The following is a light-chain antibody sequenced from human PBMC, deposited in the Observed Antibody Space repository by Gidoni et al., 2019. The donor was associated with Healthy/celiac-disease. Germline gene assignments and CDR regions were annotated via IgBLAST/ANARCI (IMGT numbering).Light chain of an antibody. Sequence: DIQMTKSPSSLSASVGDRVTITCRASQSISSYLNWYQQKPGKAPTLLIYAASSLQSGVPSRFSGSGSGTDFTLTISSLQPEDFATYYCQQSYSTPRTFGQXTKVEIK. CDR2: AAS. J-gene: IGKJ1*01. CDR3: QQSYSTPRT. V-gene: IGKV1-39*01. CDR1: QSISSY.